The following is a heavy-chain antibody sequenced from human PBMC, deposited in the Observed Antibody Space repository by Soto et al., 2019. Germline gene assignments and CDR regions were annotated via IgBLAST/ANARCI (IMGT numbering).Heavy chain of an antibody. Sequence: GGSLRLSCAASGFTFSSYAMSWVRQAPGKGLEWVSGISGGGGRTYYADSVKGRFTISRDNSKNTLYLQMNSLRAEDTAVYYCAKDNIVLMVYEDGMDVWGQGTTVTVSS. CDR3: AKDNIVLMVYEDGMDV. CDR1: GFTFSSYA. D-gene: IGHD2-8*01. V-gene: IGHV3-23*01. J-gene: IGHJ6*02. CDR2: ISGGGGRT.